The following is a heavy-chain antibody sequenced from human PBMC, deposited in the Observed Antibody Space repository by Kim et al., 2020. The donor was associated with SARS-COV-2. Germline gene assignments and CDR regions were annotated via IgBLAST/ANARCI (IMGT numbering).Heavy chain of an antibody. CDR3: AKAGGPWYFDY. J-gene: IGHJ4*02. V-gene: IGHV3-23*01. Sequence: THDAGAVNGRFTNTRDNARDTLHLQMNSLKAEDTAVYYCAKAGGPWYFDYWGQGALVTVSS. CDR2: T. D-gene: IGHD3-10*01.